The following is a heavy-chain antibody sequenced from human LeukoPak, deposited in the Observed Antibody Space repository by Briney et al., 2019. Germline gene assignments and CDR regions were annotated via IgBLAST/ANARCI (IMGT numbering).Heavy chain of an antibody. J-gene: IGHJ5*02. D-gene: IGHD2-2*01. V-gene: IGHV1-18*01. CDR2: INPYNANT. CDR1: GYTFTSYG. CDR3: ARDLTPPHCTSTSCPRGGWFDP. Sequence: ASAKVSCKASGYTFTSYGISWVRQAPGQGLEWMGWINPYNANTKYAQKLQGRVTMTTDTSTSTAYMELRGLGSDDTAVYYCARDLTPPHCTSTSCPRGGWFDPWGQGTLVTVSS.